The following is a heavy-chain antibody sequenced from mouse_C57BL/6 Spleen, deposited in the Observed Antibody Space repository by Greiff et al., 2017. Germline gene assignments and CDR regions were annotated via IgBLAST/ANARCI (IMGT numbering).Heavy chain of an antibody. V-gene: IGHV1-19*01. CDR1: GYTFTDYY. J-gene: IGHJ4*01. CDR2: INPYNGGT. Sequence: VQLQQSGPVLVKPGASVKMSCKASGYTFTDYYMNWVKQSHGKSLEWIGVINPYNGGTSYNQKFKGKATLTVDKSSSTAYMELNSLTSEDSAVYYCARTAYYYGSSYYYAMDYWGQGTSVTVSS. CDR3: ARTAYYYGSSYYYAMDY. D-gene: IGHD1-1*01.